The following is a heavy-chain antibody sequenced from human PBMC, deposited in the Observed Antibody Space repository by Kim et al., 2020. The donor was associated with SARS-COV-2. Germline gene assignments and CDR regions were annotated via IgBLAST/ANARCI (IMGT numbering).Heavy chain of an antibody. CDR3: ARVEGGYSYGYPDHDWYFDL. CDR2: INPNSGGT. D-gene: IGHD5-18*01. CDR1: GYTFTGYY. J-gene: IGHJ2*01. Sequence: ASVKVSCKASGYTFTGYYMHWVRQAPGQGLEWMGWINPNSGGTNYAQKFQGRVTMTRDTSISTAYMELSRLRSDDTAVYYCARVEGGYSYGYPDHDWYFDLWGRGTLVTVSS. V-gene: IGHV1-2*02.